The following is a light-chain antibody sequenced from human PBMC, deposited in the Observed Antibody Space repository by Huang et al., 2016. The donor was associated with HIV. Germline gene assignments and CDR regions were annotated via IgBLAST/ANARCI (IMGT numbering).Light chain of an antibody. J-gene: IGKJ4*01. V-gene: IGKV3-15*01. CDR3: HQYKNWRLS. CDR1: RSVSTN. CDR2: GSS. Sequence: EIVMTQSPATLSVSPGQRVTLSCRANRSVSTNLAWYQQRHGQAPRLLIYGSSTRAPGIPARFRGSGSGTDFSLTISMLQSEDFALYYWHQYKNWRLSFGGGTRV.